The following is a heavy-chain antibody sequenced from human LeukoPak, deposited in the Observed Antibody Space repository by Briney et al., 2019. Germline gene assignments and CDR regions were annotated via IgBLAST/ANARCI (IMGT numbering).Heavy chain of an antibody. CDR2: IYPGDSDA. D-gene: IGHD1-26*01. CDR1: GYSFTSYW. V-gene: IGHV5-51*01. CDR3: ARHKDVSWWELVPQVDYYFDY. J-gene: IGHJ4*02. Sequence: GESLKISCKGSGYSFTSYWIGWVRQMPGKGLEWMGIIYPGDSDARYSPSFQGQVNISADKSISTAYLQWSSLKASDTAMYYCARHKDVSWWELVPQVDYYFDYWGQGTLVTVSS.